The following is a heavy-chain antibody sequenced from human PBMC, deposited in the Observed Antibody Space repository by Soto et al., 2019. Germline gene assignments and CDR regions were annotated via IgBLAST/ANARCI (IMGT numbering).Heavy chain of an antibody. Sequence: QVQLQQWGAGLLKPSETLSLTCTVYGGSFSGYYWSWIRQPPGKGLEWIGEINHSGSTNYNPSLKSRVTISADTSKNQFSRKLSSVTAADTAVYYCARGWKIRRQLVRSWFDPWGQGTLVTVSS. CDR3: ARGWKIRRQLVRSWFDP. V-gene: IGHV4-34*01. J-gene: IGHJ5*02. CDR2: INHSGST. CDR1: GGSFSGYY. D-gene: IGHD6-13*01.